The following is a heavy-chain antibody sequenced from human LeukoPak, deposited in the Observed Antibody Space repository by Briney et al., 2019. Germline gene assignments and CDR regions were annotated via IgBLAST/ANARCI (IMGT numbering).Heavy chain of an antibody. D-gene: IGHD1-1*01. Sequence: SETLSLTCTVSGGSISSYYWSWIRQPPGKGLEWIGYIYYSGSTNYNPSLESRVTISVDTSKNQFSLKLSSVTAADTAVYYCARQELELFFDYWGQGTLVTVSS. CDR2: IYYSGST. CDR1: GGSISSYY. J-gene: IGHJ4*02. V-gene: IGHV4-59*08. CDR3: ARQELELFFDY.